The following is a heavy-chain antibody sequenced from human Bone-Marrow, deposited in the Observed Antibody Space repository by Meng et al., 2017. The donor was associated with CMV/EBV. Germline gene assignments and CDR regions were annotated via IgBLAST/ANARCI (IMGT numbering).Heavy chain of an antibody. Sequence: GGSISSGGYYWGWIRQHPGKGLEWIGYIYYSGSTYYNPSLKSRVTISVDTSKNQFSLKLSSVTAADTAVYYCARDPSSSWPPSWFDPWGQGTLVTSPQ. CDR1: GGSISSGGYY. J-gene: IGHJ5*02. CDR2: IYYSGST. CDR3: ARDPSSSWPPSWFDP. D-gene: IGHD6-13*01. V-gene: IGHV4-31*02.